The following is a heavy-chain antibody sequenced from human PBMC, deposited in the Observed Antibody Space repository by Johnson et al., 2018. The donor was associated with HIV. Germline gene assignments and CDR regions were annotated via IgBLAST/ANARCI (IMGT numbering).Heavy chain of an antibody. CDR2: ISYGGTNK. V-gene: IGHV3-30*18. CDR1: GFTFSSYG. CDR3: VKDRGRPGTPAAFDM. J-gene: IGHJ3*02. D-gene: IGHD3-10*01. Sequence: QVQLVESGGGVVQPGRSLRLSCAASGFTFSSYGMHWVRQAPDKGLEWVAAISYGGTNKYYIDSVQGRFTISRDNSKSTLYVQMNSLRVEDTAVYYCVKDRGRPGTPAAFDMWGHGTMVTVSS.